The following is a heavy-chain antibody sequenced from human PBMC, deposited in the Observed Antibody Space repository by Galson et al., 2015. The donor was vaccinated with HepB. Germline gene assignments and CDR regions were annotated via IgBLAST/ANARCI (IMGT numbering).Heavy chain of an antibody. Sequence: TLSLTCAVSGGSISSGDYSWSWIRQPPGKGLEWIGYIYYSGSTYDNPSLKSRLTISVDTSKNQFSLKLSSVTAADTAVYYCARGRGVLTLSDYWGQGTLVTVSS. J-gene: IGHJ4*02. V-gene: IGHV4-30-4*07. CDR2: IYYSGST. CDR1: GGSISSGDYS. D-gene: IGHD4-23*01. CDR3: ARGRGVLTLSDY.